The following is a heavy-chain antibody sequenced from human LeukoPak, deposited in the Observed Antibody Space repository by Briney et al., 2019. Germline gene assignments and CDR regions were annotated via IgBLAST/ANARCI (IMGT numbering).Heavy chain of an antibody. CDR3: ARDGDCSGGSCYWNYYYYGMDV. CDR1: GFTFSSYS. CDR2: ISSSSSYI. V-gene: IGHV3-21*01. J-gene: IGHJ6*02. D-gene: IGHD2-15*01. Sequence: GGSLRLSCAASGFTFSSYSMNWVRQALGKGLEWVSSISSSSSYIYYADSVKGRFTISRDNAKNSLYLQMNSLRAEDTAVYYCARDGDCSGGSCYWNYYYYGMDVWGQGTTVTVSS.